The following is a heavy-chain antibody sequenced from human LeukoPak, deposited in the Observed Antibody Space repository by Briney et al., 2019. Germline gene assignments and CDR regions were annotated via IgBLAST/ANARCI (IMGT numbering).Heavy chain of an antibody. Sequence: PSGTLSLTCAVSGASIISPYWLTWVRQPPGKGLEGVGEIYHDGNTNYNPSLKSRLSVSLDKSRNQFSLKLSFVTAADTAVYYCVRTPRDWGQGILVTVSS. CDR2: IYHDGNT. CDR3: VRTPRD. CDR1: GASIISPYW. D-gene: IGHD2-21*01. J-gene: IGHJ4*02. V-gene: IGHV4-4*02.